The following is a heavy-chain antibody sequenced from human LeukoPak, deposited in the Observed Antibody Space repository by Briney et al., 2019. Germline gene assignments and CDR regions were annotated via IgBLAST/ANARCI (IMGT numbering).Heavy chain of an antibody. D-gene: IGHD3-3*01. CDR3: ARDPLRFLEWRDYYMDV. V-gene: IGHV3-48*01. CDR1: GFTFSSYA. J-gene: IGHJ6*03. Sequence: GGSLRLSCAASGFTFSSYAMSWVRQAPGKGLEWVSYISSSSSTIYYADSVKGRFTISRDNAKNSLYLQMNSLRAEDTAVYYCARDPLRFLEWRDYYMDVWGKGTTVTVSS. CDR2: ISSSSSTI.